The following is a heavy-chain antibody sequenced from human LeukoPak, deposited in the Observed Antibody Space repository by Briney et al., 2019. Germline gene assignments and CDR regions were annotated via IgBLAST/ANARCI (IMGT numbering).Heavy chain of an antibody. D-gene: IGHD6-19*01. CDR3: AGGRSSGWYFDY. J-gene: IGHJ4*02. CDR1: GGSMSSSNW. CDR2: IYHSGST. Sequence: SETLSLTCDVSGGSMSSSNWWSWVRQPPGKGLEWIGEIYHSGSTNYNPSLKSRVTISVDKSKNQFSLKLSSVTAADTAVYYCAGGRSSGWYFDYWGQGTLVTVSS. V-gene: IGHV4-4*02.